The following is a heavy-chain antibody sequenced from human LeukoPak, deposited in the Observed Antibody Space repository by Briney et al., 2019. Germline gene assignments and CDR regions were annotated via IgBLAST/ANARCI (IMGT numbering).Heavy chain of an antibody. CDR2: KYARGSS. J-gene: IGHJ3*02. CDR3: ARGRYCSADICTGGDSFDI. CDR1: GGSISNYY. V-gene: IGHV4-4*07. Sequence: SETLSLTCTVSGGSISNYYWSWIRQPAGKGLEWIGRKYARGSSNYNPPVQSRVTMSVDTSKNQFSLKLRSVTAADTAVYYCARGRYCSADICTGGDSFDIWGQGTMVSVS. D-gene: IGHD2-15*01.